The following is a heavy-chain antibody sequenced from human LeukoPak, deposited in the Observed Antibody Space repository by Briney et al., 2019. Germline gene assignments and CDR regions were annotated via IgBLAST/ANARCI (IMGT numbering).Heavy chain of an antibody. V-gene: IGHV3-23*01. CDR3: AAGKGYDIWDLEYYFDY. J-gene: IGHJ4*02. CDR1: GFTFNNCA. D-gene: IGHD3-9*01. CDR2: ISESGSST. Sequence: PGGSLRLSCAASGFTFNNCAMSWVRQAPGKGLEWVSGISESGSSTDYADSVKGRFTISRDNSKNTLYLQMNSLRAEDTAVYYCAAGKGYDIWDLEYYFDYWGQGTLVTVSS.